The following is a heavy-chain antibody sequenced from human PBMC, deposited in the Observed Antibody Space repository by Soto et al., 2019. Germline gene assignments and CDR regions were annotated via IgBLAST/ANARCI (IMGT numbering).Heavy chain of an antibody. J-gene: IGHJ4*02. CDR3: ARGPPINIAVAGKISLQNPDNDY. D-gene: IGHD6-19*01. Sequence: SETLSLTCAVYGGSFSGYYWSWIRQPPGKGLEWIGEINHSGSTNYNPSLKSRVTISVDTSKNQFSLKLSSVTAADTAVYYCARGPPINIAVAGKISLQNPDNDYWGQGTLVTVSS. CDR1: GGSFSGYY. CDR2: INHSGST. V-gene: IGHV4-34*01.